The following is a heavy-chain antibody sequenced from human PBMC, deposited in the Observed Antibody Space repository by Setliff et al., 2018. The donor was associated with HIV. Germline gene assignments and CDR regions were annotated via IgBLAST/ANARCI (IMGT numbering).Heavy chain of an antibody. CDR1: GFKFDDYG. Sequence: GGSLRLSCAASGFKFDDYGMNWVRQAPGKGLEWVSGINGNGGSTGYADSVKGRFTISRDNAKNSLYLEMNTLRAEDTALYYCARDSASPLYSGIYYAISFFDYWGQGTPVTVSS. CDR2: INGNGGST. V-gene: IGHV3-20*04. J-gene: IGHJ4*02. D-gene: IGHD1-26*01. CDR3: ARDSASPLYSGIYYAISFFDY.